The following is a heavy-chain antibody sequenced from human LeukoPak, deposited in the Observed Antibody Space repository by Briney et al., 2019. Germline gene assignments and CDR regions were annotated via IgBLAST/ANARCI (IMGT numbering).Heavy chain of an antibody. CDR3: ARSHQRVGIEDY. CDR1: GFTFNSFG. CDR2: ISSSSSTI. D-gene: IGHD1-26*01. V-gene: IGHV3-48*04. Sequence: GGSLRLSCAASGFTFNSFGMSWVCQAPGKGLEWLSYISSSSSTIYYADSVRGRFTISRDNAKNSLYLQINSLRADDTAVYYCARSHQRVGIEDYWGQGTLVTVSS. J-gene: IGHJ4*02.